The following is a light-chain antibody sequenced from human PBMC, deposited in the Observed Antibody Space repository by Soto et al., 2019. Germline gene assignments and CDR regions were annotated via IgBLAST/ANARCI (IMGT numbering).Light chain of an antibody. CDR2: DAS. V-gene: IGKV3-15*01. Sequence: IVLPQSPAILSVSPGERAPLSCTASQSISRSLAWYQPTPGQAPRLLISDASTRATGIPARFSGSGSGTEFTLTISSLQSEDFALYYCHQYNSWPPGTVGQGTTVDIK. J-gene: IGKJ2*01. CDR3: HQYNSWPPGT. CDR1: QSISRS.